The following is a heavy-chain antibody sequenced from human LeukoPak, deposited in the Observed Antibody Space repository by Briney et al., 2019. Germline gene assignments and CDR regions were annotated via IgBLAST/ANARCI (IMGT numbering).Heavy chain of an antibody. D-gene: IGHD5-24*01. V-gene: IGHV5-51*01. CDR3: ARSRSQTDSYNGPIDY. CDR2: IYPGDSDT. J-gene: IGHJ4*02. CDR1: GYSFTSYW. Sequence: GESLKISCKGSGYSFTSYWIGWVRQMPGKGLEWMGIIYPGDSDTRYSPSFQGQVTISADKSISTAYLQWSSLKASDTAMYYCARSRSQTDSYNGPIDYWGQGTLVTVSS.